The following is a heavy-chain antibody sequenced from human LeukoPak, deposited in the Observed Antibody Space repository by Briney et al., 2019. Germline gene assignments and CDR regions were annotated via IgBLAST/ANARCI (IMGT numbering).Heavy chain of an antibody. CDR2: ISAYNGNT. D-gene: IGHD3-10*02. Sequence: GASVKVSCKASGYTFTSYGISWVRQAPGQGLEWMGWISAYNGNTNYAQKLQGRVTMTRDTSISTAYMELSRLRSDDTAVYYCARSMFGELFCDYWGQGTLVTVSS. CDR1: GYTFTSYG. V-gene: IGHV1-18*01. J-gene: IGHJ4*02. CDR3: ARSMFGELFCDY.